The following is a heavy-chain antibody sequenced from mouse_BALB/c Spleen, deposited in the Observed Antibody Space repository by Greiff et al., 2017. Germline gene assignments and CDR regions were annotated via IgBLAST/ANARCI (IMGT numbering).Heavy chain of an antibody. CDR3: NAGAYRYDPWFAY. CDR2: IDPENGDT. D-gene: IGHD2-14*01. CDR1: GFNIKDYY. V-gene: IGHV14-4*02. J-gene: IGHJ3*01. Sequence: EVKLVESGAELVRSGASVKLSCTASGFNIKDYYMHWVKQRPEQGLEWIGWIDPENGDTEYAPKFQGKATMTADTSSNTAYLQLSSLTSEDTAVYYCNAGAYRYDPWFAYWGQGTLVTVSA.